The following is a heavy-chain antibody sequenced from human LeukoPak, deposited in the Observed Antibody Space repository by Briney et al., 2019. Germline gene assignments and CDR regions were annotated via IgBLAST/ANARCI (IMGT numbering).Heavy chain of an antibody. CDR3: ATYRQVLLPFES. V-gene: IGHV3-23*01. Sequence: PSGGSLRLSCAASGFTFSSYAMSWVRQAPGKGLEWVSAISGSGGSTYYADSVKGRFTISRDNSKNTLYLQMNSLRAEDTAVYYCATYRQVLLPFESWGQGTLVTVSS. D-gene: IGHD2-8*02. CDR1: GFTFSSYA. J-gene: IGHJ4*02. CDR2: ISGSGGST.